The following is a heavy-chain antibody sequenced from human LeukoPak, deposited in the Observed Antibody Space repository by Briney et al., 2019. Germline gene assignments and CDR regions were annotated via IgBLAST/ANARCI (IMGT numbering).Heavy chain of an antibody. CDR2: ISSSSSYI. D-gene: IGHD5-12*01. J-gene: IGHJ4*02. Sequence: GGSLRLFCAASGFTFSSYSMNWVRQAPGKGLEWVSSISSSSSYIYYADSVKGRFTISRDNAKNSLYRQMNSLRAEDTAVYYCARDHRRLRSLDYWGQGTLVTVSS. CDR3: ARDHRRLRSLDY. CDR1: GFTFSSYS. V-gene: IGHV3-21*01.